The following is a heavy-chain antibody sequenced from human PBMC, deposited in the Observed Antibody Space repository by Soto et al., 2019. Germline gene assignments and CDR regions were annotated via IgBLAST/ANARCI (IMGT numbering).Heavy chain of an antibody. D-gene: IGHD3-3*01. CDR2: INSGGSST. CDR3: ARVEYYDFWSGSYYFDY. CDR1: GFTFSSYW. V-gene: IGHV3-74*01. J-gene: IGHJ4*02. Sequence: GGSLRLSCAASGFTFSSYWMHWVRQAPGKGLVWVSRINSGGSSTSYADSVKGRFTISRDNAKNTLYLQMNSLRAEDTAVYYCARVEYYDFWSGSYYFDYWGQGTLVTVSS.